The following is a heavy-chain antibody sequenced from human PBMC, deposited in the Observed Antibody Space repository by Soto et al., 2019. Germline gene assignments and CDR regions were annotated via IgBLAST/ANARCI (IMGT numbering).Heavy chain of an antibody. J-gene: IGHJ4*02. CDR2: SHQSGNT. CDR3: ATRDSSSFY. CDR1: GVSISSHDW. D-gene: IGHD6-13*01. Sequence: QVQLQESGPGLVKPSGTLSLTCAVSGVSISSHDWWTWVRQPPGKGLEWIGESHQSGNTNYNSSLESRVTISVDKSKSQFSLKLTSVTVADTAVYYCATRDSSSFYWGQGTLVTVSS. V-gene: IGHV4-4*02.